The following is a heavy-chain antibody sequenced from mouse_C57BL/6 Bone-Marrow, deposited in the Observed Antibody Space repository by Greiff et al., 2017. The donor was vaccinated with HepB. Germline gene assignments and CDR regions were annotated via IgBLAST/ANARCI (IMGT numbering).Heavy chain of an antibody. CDR2: IYPGSGST. CDR1: GYTFTSYW. Sequence: QVHVKQPGAELVKPGASVKMSCKASGYTFTSYWITWVKQRPGQGLEWIGDIYPGSGSTNYNEKFKSKATLTVDTSSSTAYMQLSSLTSEDSAVYYCATALTGKGYAMDYWGQGTSVTVSS. CDR3: ATALTGKGYAMDY. D-gene: IGHD4-1*01. V-gene: IGHV1-55*01. J-gene: IGHJ4*01.